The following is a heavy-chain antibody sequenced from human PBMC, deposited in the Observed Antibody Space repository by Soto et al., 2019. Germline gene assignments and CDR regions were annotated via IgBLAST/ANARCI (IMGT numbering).Heavy chain of an antibody. V-gene: IGHV3-23*01. J-gene: IGHJ4*02. CDR3: AKDISSGWYAFDY. CDR1: GFTFSSYA. CDR2: ISGSGGST. D-gene: IGHD6-19*01. Sequence: GGPLRLSCAASGFTFSSYAMSWVRQAPGKGLEWVSAISGSGGSTYYADSVKGRFTISRDNSKNTLYLQMNSLRAEDTAVYYCAKDISSGWYAFDYWGQGTLVTVSS.